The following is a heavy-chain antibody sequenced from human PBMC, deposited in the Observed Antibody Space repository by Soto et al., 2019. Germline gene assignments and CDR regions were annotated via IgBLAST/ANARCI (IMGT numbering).Heavy chain of an antibody. J-gene: IGHJ6*02. D-gene: IGHD6-13*01. CDR1: GGSISSSNW. Sequence: SETLSLTCAVSGGSISSSNWWSWVRQPPGKGLEWIGEIYHSGSTNYNPSLKSRVTISVDKSKNQFSLKLSSVTAADTAVYFCAWSFKLAAAGIGYYYYGMDVWGQGTTVTVSS. V-gene: IGHV4-4*02. CDR3: AWSFKLAAAGIGYYYYGMDV. CDR2: IYHSGST.